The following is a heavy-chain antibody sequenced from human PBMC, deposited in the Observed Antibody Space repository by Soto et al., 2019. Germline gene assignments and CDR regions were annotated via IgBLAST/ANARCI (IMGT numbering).Heavy chain of an antibody. D-gene: IGHD5-12*01. CDR3: ARSKGSGFRPGTHRFNWFDP. Sequence: QVQLVQSGAEVKQPGSSVKVSCQASGVTFSSFAISWVRQAPGQGLEWMGGIIPIFRTPNYAQNFQGRVTITADASTSSVYIELSRLRSEDTAVYYCARSKGSGFRPGTHRFNWFDPWCQGTLVTVSS. V-gene: IGHV1-69*01. J-gene: IGHJ5*02. CDR1: GVTFSSFA. CDR2: IIPIFRTP.